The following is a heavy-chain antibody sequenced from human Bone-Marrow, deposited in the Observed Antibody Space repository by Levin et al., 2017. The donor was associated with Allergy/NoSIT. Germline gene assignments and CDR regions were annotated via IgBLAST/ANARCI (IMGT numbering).Heavy chain of an antibody. CDR1: GGSLSGYY. CDR2: IHHTGST. J-gene: IGHJ5*02. Sequence: SQTLSLTCGVSGGSLSGYYWSWIRQPPGKGLEWIGEIHHTGSTNYNPSFESRVTMSLDRSKNQFSLMLKSVNAADTAVYYCAIEADPFYYETTVQPVNNWLDPWGQGTLLTVSS. D-gene: IGHD3-16*01. V-gene: IGHV4-34*01. CDR3: AIEADPFYYETTVQPVNNWLDP.